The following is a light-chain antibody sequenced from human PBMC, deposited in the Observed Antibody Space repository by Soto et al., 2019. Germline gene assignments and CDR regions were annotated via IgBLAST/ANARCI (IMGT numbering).Light chain of an antibody. Sequence: QSALTQPASVSGSPGQSITISCTGTSSDVGGYNYVSWYQQYPGKAPKLMIYDVSNRPSGVSNRFSGSTSGNTASLTISGLQAEDESDYYCSSYTGSSTYVFGTGTKVTVL. CDR2: DVS. J-gene: IGLJ1*01. CDR1: SSDVGGYNY. CDR3: SSYTGSSTYV. V-gene: IGLV2-14*01.